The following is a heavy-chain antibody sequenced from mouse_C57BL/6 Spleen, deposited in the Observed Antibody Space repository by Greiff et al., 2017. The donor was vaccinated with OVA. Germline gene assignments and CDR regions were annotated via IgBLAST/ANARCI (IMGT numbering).Heavy chain of an antibody. Sequence: QVQLKESGAELVKPGASVKISCKASGYAFSSYWMNWVKQRPGKGLEWIGQIYPGDGDTNYNGKFKGKATLTADKSSSTAYMQLSSLTSEDSAVYFCARGLRGPFDYWGQGTTLTVSS. J-gene: IGHJ2*01. CDR3: ARGLRGPFDY. CDR2: IYPGDGDT. CDR1: GYAFSSYW. D-gene: IGHD2-2*01. V-gene: IGHV1-80*01.